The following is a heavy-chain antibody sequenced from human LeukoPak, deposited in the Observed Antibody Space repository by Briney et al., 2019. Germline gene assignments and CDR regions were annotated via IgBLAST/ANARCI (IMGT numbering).Heavy chain of an antibody. J-gene: IGHJ3*02. CDR2: MNPNSGNT. Sequence: ASVKVSCKASGYTFTSYDINWVRQATGQGPEWMGWMNPNSGNTGYAQQFQGRVTMTRTTSTSTAYMELSSLRSEDTAVYYCALPLDAFDIWGQGTMVTVSS. CDR3: ALPLDAFDI. CDR1: GYTFTSYD. V-gene: IGHV1-8*01.